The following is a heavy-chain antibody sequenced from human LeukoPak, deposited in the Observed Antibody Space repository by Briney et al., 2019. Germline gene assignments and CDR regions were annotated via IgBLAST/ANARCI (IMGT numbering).Heavy chain of an antibody. Sequence: ASVKLSYKASGYTFTSYGISWVRQAPGQGLVWMVWISAYNGNTHYAQKLQGRVTMTTDTSTSTAYVELRSLRSDDTAVYYCARDSHPGIVVVPPNYYFDYWGQGTLVTVSS. J-gene: IGHJ4*02. CDR2: ISAYNGNT. D-gene: IGHD3-22*01. CDR1: GYTFTSYG. CDR3: ARDSHPGIVVVPPNYYFDY. V-gene: IGHV1-18*01.